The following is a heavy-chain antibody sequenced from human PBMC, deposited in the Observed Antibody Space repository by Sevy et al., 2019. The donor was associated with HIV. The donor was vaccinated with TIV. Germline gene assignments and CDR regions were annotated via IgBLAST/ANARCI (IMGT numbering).Heavy chain of an antibody. D-gene: IGHD1-26*01. CDR1: GYTFTGYY. CDR3: VRARVAGSYYSMGY. J-gene: IGHJ4*02. V-gene: IGHV1-2*02. Sequence: ASVKVSCKASGYTFTGYYMHWVRQAPGQGLEWMGWINPNSGGTNYAQKFQGRVTMTRDTSISTAYMELSRLRSDDTAVYYCVRARVAGSYYSMGYWGQGTLVTVSS. CDR2: INPNSGGT.